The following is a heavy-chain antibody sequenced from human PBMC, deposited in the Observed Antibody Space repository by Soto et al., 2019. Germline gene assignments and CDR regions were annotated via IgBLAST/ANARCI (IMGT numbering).Heavy chain of an antibody. CDR1: GYTFTSYY. V-gene: IGHV1-46*01. CDR3: ARYCSSSSCSKLYGMDV. CDR2: INPSGGST. Sequence: GASVKVSCKASGYTFTSYYMHWVRQAPGQGLEWMGIINPSGGSTSYAQKFQGHVTISADKSISTAYLQWTSLKASDTAMYFCARYCSSSSCSKLYGMDVWGQGTTVTVSS. J-gene: IGHJ6*02. D-gene: IGHD2-2*01.